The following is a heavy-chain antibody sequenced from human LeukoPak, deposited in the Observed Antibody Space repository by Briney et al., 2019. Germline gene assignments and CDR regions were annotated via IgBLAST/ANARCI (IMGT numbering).Heavy chain of an antibody. CDR1: GLTFSSYG. V-gene: IGHV3-30*02. CDR2: IRYDGSNK. D-gene: IGHD6-13*01. CDR3: AKFLAAAGTFDY. Sequence: GGSLRLSCAASGLTFSSYGMHWVRQAPGKGLEWVAFIRYDGSNKYYADSVKGRFTISRDNSKNTLYLQMISLRAEDTAVYYCAKFLAAAGTFDYWGQETLVTVSS. J-gene: IGHJ4*02.